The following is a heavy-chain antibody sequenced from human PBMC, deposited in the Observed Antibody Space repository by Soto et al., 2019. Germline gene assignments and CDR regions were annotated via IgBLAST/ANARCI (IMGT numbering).Heavy chain of an antibody. J-gene: IGHJ6*02. CDR2: IYPGDSDT. Sequence: GESLKISCKGSGYSFTSYWIGWVRQMPGKGLEWMGIIYPGDSDTRYSPSFQGQVTISADKSISTAYLQWSSLKASDTAMYYCARHHCSSTSCYRGQDYYYYYGMDVWGQGTTVTVSS. V-gene: IGHV5-51*01. CDR1: GYSFTSYW. CDR3: ARHHCSSTSCYRGQDYYYYYGMDV. D-gene: IGHD2-2*02.